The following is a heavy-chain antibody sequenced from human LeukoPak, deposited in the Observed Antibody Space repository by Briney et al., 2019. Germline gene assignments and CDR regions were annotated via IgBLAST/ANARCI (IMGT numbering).Heavy chain of an antibody. V-gene: IGHV4-4*07. CDR2: IHTSGST. Sequence: PSETLSLTCTVSGGSISNYHWSWIRQPAGKGLEWIGQIHTSGSTNYNPPLKSRVTMSIDTTEDQVSLTIRSVTAADTAFYYCARRGISSGWSFDYWGQGTLVTVSS. J-gene: IGHJ4*02. CDR1: GGSISNYH. D-gene: IGHD6-19*01. CDR3: ARRGISSGWSFDY.